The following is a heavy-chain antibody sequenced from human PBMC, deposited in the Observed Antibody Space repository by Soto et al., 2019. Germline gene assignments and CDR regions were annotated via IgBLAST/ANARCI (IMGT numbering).Heavy chain of an antibody. J-gene: IGHJ6*01. V-gene: IGHV1-69*13. D-gene: IGHD6-19*01. Sequence: GASVKVSCKASGGTFSSYAISWVRQAPGQGLEWMGGIIPIFGTANYAQKFQGRVTITADESTSTAYMELSSLRSEDTAVYYCARDRSPLAGKQWLVRDYYYYYGMDVWRHGATVT. CDR2: IIPIFGTA. CDR3: ARDRSPLAGKQWLVRDYYYYYGMDV. CDR1: GGTFSSYA.